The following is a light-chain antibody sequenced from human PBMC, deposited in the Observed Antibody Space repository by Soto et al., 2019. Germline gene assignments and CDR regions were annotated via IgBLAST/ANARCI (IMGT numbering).Light chain of an antibody. Sequence: QAVVTQPPSVSGAPGQRVTISCTGSSSNIGAGYDVHWYQQVPGTAPKLLICANTNRPSGVPDRFSGSKSGTSASLAITGLQAEDEADYYCQSYESSLSGWIFGGGTKVTVL. CDR3: QSYESSLSGWI. CDR2: ANT. J-gene: IGLJ2*01. CDR1: SSNIGAGYD. V-gene: IGLV1-40*01.